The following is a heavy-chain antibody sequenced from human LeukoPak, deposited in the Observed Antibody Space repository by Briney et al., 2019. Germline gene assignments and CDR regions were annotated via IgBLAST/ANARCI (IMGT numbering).Heavy chain of an antibody. CDR2: IYYSGST. Sequence: PSETLSFTCTVSGGSISSYYWSWIRQPPGKGLEWIGYIYYSGSTNYNPSLKSRVTISVDTSKNQFSLKLSSVTAADTAVYYCARVIAAPRDLNYYYYMDVWGKGTTVTVSS. V-gene: IGHV4-59*01. CDR1: GGSISSYY. J-gene: IGHJ6*03. D-gene: IGHD6-6*01. CDR3: ARVIAAPRDLNYYYYMDV.